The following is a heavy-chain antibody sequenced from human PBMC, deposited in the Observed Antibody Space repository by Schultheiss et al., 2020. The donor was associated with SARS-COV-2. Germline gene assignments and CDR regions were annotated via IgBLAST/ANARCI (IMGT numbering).Heavy chain of an antibody. J-gene: IGHJ3*02. CDR3: ARDGVGATGPSQDAFDI. CDR2: IKSKTDGGTT. Sequence: GGSLRLSCAASGFTFSNAWMSWVRQAPGKGLEWVGRIKSKTDGGTTDYAAPVKGRFTISRDDSKNTLYLQMNSLKTEDTAVYYCARDGVGATGPSQDAFDIWGQGTMVTVSS. V-gene: IGHV3-15*01. CDR1: GFTFSNAW. D-gene: IGHD1-26*01.